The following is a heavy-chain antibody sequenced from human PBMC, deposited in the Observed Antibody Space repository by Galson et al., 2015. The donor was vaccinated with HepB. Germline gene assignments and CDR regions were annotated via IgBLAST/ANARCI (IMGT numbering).Heavy chain of an antibody. V-gene: IGHV3-30-3*01. D-gene: IGHD2/OR15-2a*01. CDR3: ARDLMVVGSVKVLLPQYYFDY. CDR1: GFTFSSYA. CDR2: ISYDGSNK. J-gene: IGHJ4*02. Sequence: SLRLSCAASGFTFSSYAMHWVRQAPGKGLEWVAVISYDGSNKYYADSVKGRFTISRDNSKNTLYLQMNSLRAEDTAVYYCARDLMVVGSVKVLLPQYYFDYWGQGTLVTVSS.